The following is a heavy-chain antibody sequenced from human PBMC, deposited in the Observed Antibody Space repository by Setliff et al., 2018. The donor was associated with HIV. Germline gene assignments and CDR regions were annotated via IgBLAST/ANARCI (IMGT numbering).Heavy chain of an antibody. CDR1: GGSMNSGDYY. D-gene: IGHD3-22*01. Sequence: TLSLTCTVSGGSMNSGDYYWNWIRQPPGKGLEWLALIYWDDDKRYSPSLQSRLTVTKDTSKNQVVLTMTNLDPVDTATYYCAHTQNYYDSSGYFFDYLGQGTLVTVSS. J-gene: IGHJ4*02. CDR2: IYWDDDK. V-gene: IGHV2-5*08. CDR3: AHTQNYYDSSGYFFDY.